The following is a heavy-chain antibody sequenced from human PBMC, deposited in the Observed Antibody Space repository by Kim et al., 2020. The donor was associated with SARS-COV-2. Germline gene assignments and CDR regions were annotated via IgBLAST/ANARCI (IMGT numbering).Heavy chain of an antibody. J-gene: IGHJ4*02. CDR1: GFTFSNFA. CDR2: ISFDGNS. Sequence: GGSLRLSCAASGFTFSNFAMHWVRQAPGKGLEWVAIISFDGNSLYAHSVKGRFTISRDDSKNPLYLQMSSLTPEDTAVFYCARETGGYSSSFFDYWAQGHLVTVS. CDR3: ARETGGYSSSFFDY. V-gene: IGHV3-30-3*01. D-gene: IGHD6-6*01.